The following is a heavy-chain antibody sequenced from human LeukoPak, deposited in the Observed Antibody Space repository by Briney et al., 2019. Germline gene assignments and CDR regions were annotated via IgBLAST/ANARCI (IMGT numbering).Heavy chain of an antibody. J-gene: IGHJ4*02. V-gene: IGHV3-7*03. CDR1: GFTFRSYW. Sequence: GGSLRLSCAASGFTFRSYWMGWVRQAPGKGLEWVANINQDRSQKYYVDSVRGRFTISRDNAKSSLFLQMNSLRAEDTAVYYCARDRGYGSGSYYIRVFDYWGQGTLVTVSS. CDR3: ARDRGYGSGSYYIRVFDY. D-gene: IGHD3-10*01. CDR2: INQDRSQK.